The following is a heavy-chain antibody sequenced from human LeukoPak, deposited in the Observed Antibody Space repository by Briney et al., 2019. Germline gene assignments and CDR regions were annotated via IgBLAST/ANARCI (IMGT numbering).Heavy chain of an antibody. CDR1: GGSFSGYY. CDR3: ARGYSSGWYGY. Sequence: PSETLSLTCAVYGGSFSGYYWSWIRRPPGKGLEWIGEINHSGSTNYNPSLKSRVTISVDTSKNQFSLKLSSVTAADTAVYYCARGYSSGWYGYWGQGTLVTVSS. D-gene: IGHD6-19*01. CDR2: INHSGST. V-gene: IGHV4-34*01. J-gene: IGHJ4*02.